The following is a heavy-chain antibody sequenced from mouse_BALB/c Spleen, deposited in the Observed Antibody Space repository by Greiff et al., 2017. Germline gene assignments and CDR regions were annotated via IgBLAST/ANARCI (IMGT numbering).Heavy chain of an antibody. CDR3: GRNSVVQAMDY. CDR1: GYSFTGYF. J-gene: IGHJ4*01. V-gene: IGHV1-37*01. Sequence: VQLQQSGPELVKPGASVKISCKASGYSFTGYFMYWVKQSHGKSLEWIGRINPYNGDTYYNQKFKGKATLTVDKSSSTAHMELLSLTSEDSAVYYCGRNSVVQAMDYWGQGTAVTVSA. CDR2: INPYNGDT. D-gene: IGHD1-1*02.